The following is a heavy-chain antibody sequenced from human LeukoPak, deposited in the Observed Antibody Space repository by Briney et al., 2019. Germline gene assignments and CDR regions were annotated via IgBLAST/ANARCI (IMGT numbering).Heavy chain of an antibody. CDR1: GVSISSYY. CDR3: ASRPLEMATIWWYFDL. Sequence: SETLSLTCTVSGVSISSYYWSWIRQPAGKGLEWIGRIYTSGSTNYNPSLKSRVTMSVDTSKNQFSLKLSSVTAADTAVYYCASRPLEMATIWWYFDLWGRGTLVTVSS. CDR2: IYTSGST. J-gene: IGHJ2*01. V-gene: IGHV4-4*07. D-gene: IGHD5-24*01.